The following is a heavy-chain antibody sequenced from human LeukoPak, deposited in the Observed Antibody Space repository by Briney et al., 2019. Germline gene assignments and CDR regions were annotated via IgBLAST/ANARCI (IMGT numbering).Heavy chain of an antibody. V-gene: IGHV4-59*12. CDR3: AREGDSGSVGWFDP. CDR2: IYYSGST. Sequence: SETLSLTCTVSGGSISGYYWSWIRQPPGKGLEWIAYIYYSGSTNYNPSLKSRVTISVDTSKNQFSLRLSSVTAADTAVYYCAREGDSGSVGWFDPWGQGTLVTVSS. CDR1: GGSISGYY. J-gene: IGHJ5*02. D-gene: IGHD6-13*01.